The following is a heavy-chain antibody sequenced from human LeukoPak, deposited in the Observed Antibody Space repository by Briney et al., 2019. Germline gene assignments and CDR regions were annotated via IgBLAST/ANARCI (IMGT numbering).Heavy chain of an antibody. CDR1: GDTFINYA. J-gene: IGHJ6*03. CDR3: ARGTGSGSYYLSMGYYYYYMDV. Sequence: ASVKVSCKASGDTFINYAMNWVRQAPGQGLDWMGCINTNTGNPTYAQSFTGRFVFSLDTSVSTAYLQISSLKAEDTAVYYCARGTGSGSYYLSMGYYYYYMDVWGKGTTLTVSS. CDR2: INTNTGNP. D-gene: IGHD3-10*01. V-gene: IGHV7-4-1*02.